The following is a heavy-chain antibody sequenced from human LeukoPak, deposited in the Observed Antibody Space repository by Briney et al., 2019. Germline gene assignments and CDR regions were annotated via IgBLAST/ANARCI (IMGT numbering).Heavy chain of an antibody. V-gene: IGHV3-30*18. Sequence: GGSLRLSCAASGFIFSSYGMHWVRQAPGKGLEWVAFISYDGSSKYYADSEKGRFTISRDNSKNTLYLQMNSLRAEDTAVYYCAKDYGDFDRYFDYWGQGTLVTVSS. J-gene: IGHJ4*02. D-gene: IGHD4-17*01. CDR1: GFIFSSYG. CDR2: ISYDGSSK. CDR3: AKDYGDFDRYFDY.